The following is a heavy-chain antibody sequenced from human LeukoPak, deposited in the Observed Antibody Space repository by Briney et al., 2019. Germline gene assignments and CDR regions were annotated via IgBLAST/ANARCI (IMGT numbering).Heavy chain of an antibody. CDR1: GGSISSYY. J-gene: IGHJ3*02. D-gene: IGHD1-26*01. Sequence: SETLSLTCTVSGGSISSYYWSWIRQPAGKGLEWIGRIYTSGSTNYNPSLKSRVTMSVDTSKNQFSLKLSSVTAADTAVYYCARGGGVGATFSASNHNDAFDIWGQGTMVTVSS. CDR3: ARGGGVGATFSASNHNDAFDI. V-gene: IGHV4-4*07. CDR2: IYTSGST.